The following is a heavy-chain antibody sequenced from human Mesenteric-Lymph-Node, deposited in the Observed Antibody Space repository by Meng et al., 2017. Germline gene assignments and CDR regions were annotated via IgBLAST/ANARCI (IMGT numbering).Heavy chain of an antibody. CDR1: EFTFHDYA. D-gene: IGHD3-9*01. Sequence: GESLKISCAASEFTFHDYAMNWVRQAPGKGLEWVSGINWNGDSTAYADSVKGRFTISRDNAKNSLYLQMNSLRAEDMAVYYCARDLITIGGTAFDIWGQGTMVTV. CDR3: ARDLITIGGTAFDI. J-gene: IGHJ3*02. V-gene: IGHV3-20*04. CDR2: INWNGDST.